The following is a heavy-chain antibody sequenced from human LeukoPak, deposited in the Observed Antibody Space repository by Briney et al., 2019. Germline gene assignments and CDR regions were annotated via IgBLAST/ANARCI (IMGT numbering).Heavy chain of an antibody. J-gene: IGHJ3*02. CDR1: GFIFSDYY. D-gene: IGHD5-24*01. Sequence: GGSLRLSCVASGFIFSDYYVTWIRQAPGKGLEWVSYISSSGSTIYYADSVKGRFTISRDNAKNSLYLQMNSLRAEDTAVYYCARGKDMATTREDDAFDIWGQGTMVTVSS. CDR3: ARGKDMATTREDDAFDI. V-gene: IGHV3-11*04. CDR2: ISSSGSTI.